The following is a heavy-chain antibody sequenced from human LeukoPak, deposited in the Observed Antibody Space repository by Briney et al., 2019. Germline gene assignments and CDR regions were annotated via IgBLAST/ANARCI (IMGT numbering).Heavy chain of an antibody. J-gene: IGHJ5*02. CDR2: IYHSGST. CDR1: GGSISSGGYS. V-gene: IGHV4-30-2*01. Sequence: SETLSLTCAVSGGSISSGGYSWSWIRQPPGKGLEWIGYIYHSGSTYYNPSLKSRVTISVDRSKNQFSLKLSSVTAADTAVYYCARGLGGFGELLAENWFDPWGQGTLVIVSS. D-gene: IGHD3-10*01. CDR3: ARGLGGFGELLAENWFDP.